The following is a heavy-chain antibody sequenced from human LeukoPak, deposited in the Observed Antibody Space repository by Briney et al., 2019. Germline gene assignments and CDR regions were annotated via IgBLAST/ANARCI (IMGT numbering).Heavy chain of an antibody. D-gene: IGHD6-19*01. V-gene: IGHV4-39*01. CDR3: ARHQWLAYYFDY. CDR1: GGSISSSSYY. CDR2: IYYSGST. J-gene: IGHJ4*02. Sequence: SETLSLTCTVSGGSISSSSYYWGWLRQPPGKGLEWIGSIYYSGSTYYNPSLKSRVTISVDTSKNQFSLKLSSVTAADTAVYYCARHQWLAYYFDYWGQGTLVTVSS.